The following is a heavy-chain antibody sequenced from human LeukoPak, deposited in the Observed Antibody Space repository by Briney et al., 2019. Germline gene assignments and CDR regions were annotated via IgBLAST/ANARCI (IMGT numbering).Heavy chain of an antibody. CDR1: GYTFTSYD. CDR3: ARASYSSRWYSGYYYGMDV. CDR2: MNPNSGNT. Sequence: ASVKVSCKASGYTFTSYDINWVRQATGQGLEWMGWMNPNSGNTGYAQKFQGRVTMTRNTSISTAYMELSSLRSEDTAVYYCARASYSSRWYSGYYYGMDVWGQGTTVTVS. J-gene: IGHJ6*02. D-gene: IGHD6-13*01. V-gene: IGHV1-8*01.